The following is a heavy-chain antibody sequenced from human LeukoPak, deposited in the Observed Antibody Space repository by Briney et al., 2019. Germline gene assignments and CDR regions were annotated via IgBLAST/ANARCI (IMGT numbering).Heavy chain of an antibody. CDR3: ARHRYDSSSDRWFDP. V-gene: IGHV4-30-2*03. D-gene: IGHD6-6*01. J-gene: IGHJ5*02. Sequence: SETLSLTCAVSGGSISSGGYYWSWIRQPPGKGLEWIGYIYHSGSTYYDPSLKSRVTISVDTSKNQFSLKLSSVTAADTAVYYCARHRYDSSSDRWFDPWGQGTLVTVSS. CDR2: IYHSGST. CDR1: GGSISSGGYY.